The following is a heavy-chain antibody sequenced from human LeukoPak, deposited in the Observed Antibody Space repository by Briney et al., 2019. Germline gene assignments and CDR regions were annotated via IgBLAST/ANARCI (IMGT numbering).Heavy chain of an antibody. J-gene: IGHJ3*02. CDR2: TYYRSKWYN. V-gene: IGHV6-1*01. CDR3: ASGLFRGFGAFDI. Sequence: SQTLSLTCAISGDSVSSNSAAWNWLRQSPSRGLGWLGRTYYRSKWYNDYAVSVKSRITINPDTSKNQFSLQLNSVTPEDTAVYYCASGLFRGFGAFDIWGQGTMVTVSS. D-gene: IGHD5-12*01. CDR1: GDSVSSNSAA.